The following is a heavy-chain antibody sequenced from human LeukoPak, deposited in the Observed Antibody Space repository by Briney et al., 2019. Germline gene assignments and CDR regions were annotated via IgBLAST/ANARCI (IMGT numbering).Heavy chain of an antibody. CDR3: TRPAPPGGIVYGFHI. D-gene: IGHD3-16*02. CDR2: ISYDGNYR. J-gene: IGHJ3*02. V-gene: IGHV3-30*03. Sequence: GRSLRLSCAASGFIFTTYAMHWVRQAPGKGLEWVAIISYDGNYRNYADSVKGRFAISRDSSKNTLYLQMNSLGAEDTAVYYCTRPAPPGGIVYGFHIWGQGTMVTVSS. CDR1: GFIFTTYA.